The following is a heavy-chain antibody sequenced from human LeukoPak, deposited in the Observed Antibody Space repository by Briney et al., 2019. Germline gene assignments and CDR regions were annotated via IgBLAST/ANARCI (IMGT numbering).Heavy chain of an antibody. V-gene: IGHV1-2*02. CDR2: INPKSGGT. CDR3: ARDYYDSSGLGAFDI. D-gene: IGHD3-22*01. CDR1: GYTFTGYY. Sequence: GASVKVSCKASGYTFTGYYMHWVRQAPGQGLEWMGWINPKSGGTNYAQKFQGRVTMTRDTSISTAYMELSRLRSDDTAVYYCARDYYDSSGLGAFDIWGQGTMVTVSS. J-gene: IGHJ3*02.